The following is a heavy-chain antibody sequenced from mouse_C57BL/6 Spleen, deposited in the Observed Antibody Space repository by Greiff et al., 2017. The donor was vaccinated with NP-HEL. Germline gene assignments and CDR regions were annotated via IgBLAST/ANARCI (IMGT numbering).Heavy chain of an antibody. V-gene: IGHV1-69*01. Sequence: QVQLQQSGAELVMPGASVKLSCKASGYTFTSYWMHWVKQRPGQGLEWIGEIDPSDSYTNYNQKFKGKSTLTVDKSSSTAYMQLSSLTSEDSAVYYCARGDYGSSPFDYWGQGTTLTVSS. J-gene: IGHJ2*01. D-gene: IGHD1-1*01. CDR1: GYTFTSYW. CDR2: IDPSDSYT. CDR3: ARGDYGSSPFDY.